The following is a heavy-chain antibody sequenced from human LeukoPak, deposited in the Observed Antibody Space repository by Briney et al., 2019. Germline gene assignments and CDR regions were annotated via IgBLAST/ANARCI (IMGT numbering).Heavy chain of an antibody. Sequence: PGGSLRLSCAASGFTFSSYEMNWVRQAPGKGLEWVSYISSSGSTIYYADSVRGRFTISRDNSKNTLYLQMNSLRAEDTAVYYCAKVVGATSTGRTDYWGQGTLVTVSS. D-gene: IGHD1-26*01. CDR1: GFTFSSYE. J-gene: IGHJ4*02. V-gene: IGHV3-48*03. CDR3: AKVVGATSTGRTDY. CDR2: ISSSGSTI.